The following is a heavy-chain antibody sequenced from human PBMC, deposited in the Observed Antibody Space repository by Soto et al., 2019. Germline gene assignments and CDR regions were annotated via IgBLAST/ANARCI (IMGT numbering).Heavy chain of an antibody. Sequence: ASVKVSCKASGYTFTSYGISWVRQAPGQGLKWMGWISAYNGNTNYAQKLQGRVTMTTDTSTSTAYMELRSLRSDDTAVYYCARDGFAVTAADAFDIWGQGTMVTVSS. CDR3: ARDGFAVTAADAFDI. D-gene: IGHD4-17*01. CDR1: GYTFTSYG. V-gene: IGHV1-18*04. CDR2: ISAYNGNT. J-gene: IGHJ3*02.